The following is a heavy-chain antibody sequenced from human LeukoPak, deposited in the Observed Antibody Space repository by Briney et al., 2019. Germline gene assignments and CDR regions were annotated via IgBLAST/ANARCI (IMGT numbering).Heavy chain of an antibody. J-gene: IGHJ4*02. CDR2: IYYSGTT. CDR3: ARQTAKNVDTARFDS. CDR1: GGSINNYY. D-gene: IGHD5-18*01. Sequence: SETLSPTLAIPGGSINNYYWGWIRQPPGEGTEGIGYIYYSGTTNYSPSLNSRVNISLDTAKNQFSLRLSSVTAADTAVYYCARQTAKNVDTARFDSWGQGTLVTVSS. V-gene: IGHV4-59*08.